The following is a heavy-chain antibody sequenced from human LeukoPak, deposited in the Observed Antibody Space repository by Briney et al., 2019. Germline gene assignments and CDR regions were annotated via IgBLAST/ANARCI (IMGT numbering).Heavy chain of an antibody. CDR1: GGSISSSSYY. J-gene: IGHJ4*02. CDR2: IYYSGST. D-gene: IGHD6-13*01. Sequence: PSETLSLTCTVSGGSISSSSYYWGWIRQPPGKGLEWIGGIYYSGSTYYNPSLKSRVTISVDTSKSQFSLKLSSVTAADTAVYYCARGRYDSSWSRFDYWGQGTLVTVSS. CDR3: ARGRYDSSWSRFDY. V-gene: IGHV4-39*01.